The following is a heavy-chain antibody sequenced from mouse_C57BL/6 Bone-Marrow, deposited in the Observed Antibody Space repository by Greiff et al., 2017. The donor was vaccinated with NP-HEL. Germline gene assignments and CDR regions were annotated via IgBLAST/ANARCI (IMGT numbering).Heavy chain of an antibody. CDR1: GFTFSDYG. D-gene: IGHD2-1*01. Sequence: EVKLMESGGGLVKPGGSLKLSCAASGFTFSDYGMHWVRQAPEKGLEWVAYISSGSSTIYYADTVKGRFTISRDNAKNTLFLQMTSLRSEDTAMYYCARRDGNYLAAYWGQGTLVTVSA. V-gene: IGHV5-17*01. J-gene: IGHJ3*01. CDR3: ARRDGNYLAAY. CDR2: ISSGSSTI.